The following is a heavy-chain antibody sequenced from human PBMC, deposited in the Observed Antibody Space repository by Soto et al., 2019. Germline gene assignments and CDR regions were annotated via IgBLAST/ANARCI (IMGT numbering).Heavy chain of an antibody. CDR1: GFTFSNYG. J-gene: IGHJ6*02. Sequence: QVQLVESGGGVVQPGRSLRLSCAASGFTFSNYGMHWVHQAPGKGLEWVAVISYDGGNKYCADSVKGRFSISRDNSKNTLYLQMNSLRAEDTALYYCAKAVGYCSSSSCRDYYYYYGMDVWGQGTTVTVSS. CDR2: ISYDGGNK. CDR3: AKAVGYCSSSSCRDYYYYYGMDV. V-gene: IGHV3-30*18. D-gene: IGHD2-2*01.